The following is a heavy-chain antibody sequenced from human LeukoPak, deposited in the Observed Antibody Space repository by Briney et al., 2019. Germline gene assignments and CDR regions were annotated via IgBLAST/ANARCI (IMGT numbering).Heavy chain of an antibody. J-gene: IGHJ4*02. CDR1: GLTFISYW. D-gene: IGHD2-15*01. V-gene: IGHV3-7*05. Sequence: PGGSLRLSCAASGLTFISYWMSWVRQAPGKGLEWVANIKQDGSDKYYVDSVKGRFTISRDNAKNSLYLQMNSLRAEDTAVYYCARDGGAFCSGGSCYFDYWGQGTLVTVSS. CDR2: IKQDGSDK. CDR3: ARDGGAFCSGGSCYFDY.